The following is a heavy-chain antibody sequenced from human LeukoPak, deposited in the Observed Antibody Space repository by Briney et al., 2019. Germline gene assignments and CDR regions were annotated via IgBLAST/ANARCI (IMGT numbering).Heavy chain of an antibody. Sequence: SETLSLTCTVSGDSISSYYWSWIRQSPGRRLEWMWYIHHDGSTSYNPSLRSRVTISLDTSKNQFTLRLTSVTAADTAVYHCARHSGSRRFDPWGQGSLVTVSS. V-gene: IGHV4-59*08. J-gene: IGHJ5*02. CDR2: IHHDGST. CDR1: GDSISSYY. CDR3: ARHSGSRRFDP. D-gene: IGHD1-26*01.